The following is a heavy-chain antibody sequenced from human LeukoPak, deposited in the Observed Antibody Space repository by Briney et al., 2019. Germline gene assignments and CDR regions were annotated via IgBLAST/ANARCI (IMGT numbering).Heavy chain of an antibody. J-gene: IGHJ4*02. Sequence: GGSLRLSCAASGFTFSSYSMNWVRQAPGKGLEWVSSISSGSSYIYYADSLKGRFTISRDNAKNSLYLQMNSLRADDTAVYYCARDCGGQCYSPYFDYWGQGTLVTVSS. CDR3: ARDCGGQCYSPYFDY. CDR1: GFTFSSYS. V-gene: IGHV3-21*01. D-gene: IGHD2-21*01. CDR2: ISSGSSYI.